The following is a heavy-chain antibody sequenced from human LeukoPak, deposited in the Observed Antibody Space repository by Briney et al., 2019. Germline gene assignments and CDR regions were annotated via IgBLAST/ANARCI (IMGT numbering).Heavy chain of an antibody. Sequence: SEALSLTCTVSGGSISSYYWSWIRQPPGKGLEWIGYIYYSGSTNYNPSLKSRVTISVDTSKNQFSLKLSSVTAADTAVYYCARVRDIGYCSSTSCYPNYYMDVWGKGTTVTVSS. CDR3: ARVRDIGYCSSTSCYPNYYMDV. D-gene: IGHD2-2*01. CDR1: GGSISSYY. V-gene: IGHV4-59*01. CDR2: IYYSGST. J-gene: IGHJ6*03.